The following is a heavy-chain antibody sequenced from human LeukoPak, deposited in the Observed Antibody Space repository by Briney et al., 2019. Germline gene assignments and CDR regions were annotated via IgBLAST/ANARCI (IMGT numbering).Heavy chain of an antibody. CDR3: ARDRRVLLWFGELFDY. Sequence: PGGSLRLSCAASRFTFSSYAMHWVRQAPGKGLEWVAVISYDGSNKYYADSVKGRFTISRDNSKNTLYLQMNSLRAEDTAVYYCARDRRVLLWFGELFDYWGQGTLVTVSS. J-gene: IGHJ4*02. CDR1: RFTFSSYA. D-gene: IGHD3-10*01. CDR2: ISYDGSNK. V-gene: IGHV3-30*04.